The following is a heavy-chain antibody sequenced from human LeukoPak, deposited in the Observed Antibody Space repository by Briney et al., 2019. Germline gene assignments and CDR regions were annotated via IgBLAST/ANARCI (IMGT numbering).Heavy chain of an antibody. CDR3: ARAGPENLNWRCYIDL. D-gene: IGHD2-15*01. V-gene: IGHV4-59*01. J-gene: IGHJ1*01. CDR1: GVSINKYF. CDR2: ISHDGKT. Sequence: TTSETLSLTCSASGVSINKYFWSWLRQAPGKGLEWIGYISHDGKTNYHPSLKGRVTISLDNSSNQFSLRLNSVTAADTAVYYCARAGPENLNWRCYIDLGGQGILVTVSS.